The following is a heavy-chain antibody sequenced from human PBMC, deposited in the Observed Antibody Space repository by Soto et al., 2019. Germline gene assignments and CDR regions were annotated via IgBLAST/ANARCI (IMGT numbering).Heavy chain of an antibody. D-gene: IGHD3-22*01. J-gene: IGHJ4*02. Sequence: GESLKLSCQGSGYSFASYWVTWVRQNPGKGLEWMGRIDPSDSHTYYSPSFRGHVTISVTKSITTVFLQWSSLRASDTAMYYCARQIYDSDTGPNFQYYFDSWGQGTPVTVSS. V-gene: IGHV5-10-1*01. CDR2: IDPSDSHT. CDR1: GYSFASYW. CDR3: ARQIYDSDTGPNFQYYFDS.